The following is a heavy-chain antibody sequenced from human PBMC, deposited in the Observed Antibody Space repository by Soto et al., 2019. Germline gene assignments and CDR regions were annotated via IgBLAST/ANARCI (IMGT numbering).Heavy chain of an antibody. CDR1: GLTFSSYS. CDR3: ARQTSNWYDSSGYLDY. D-gene: IGHD3-22*01. CDR2: ISTTSSII. J-gene: IGHJ4*02. V-gene: IGHV3-48*02. Sequence: PGGSLRLSCAASGLTFSSYSINWVRQAPGKGLEWVSYISTTSSIIYYADSVKGRFTISRDNAKNSLYLQLNSLRDEDTAFYYCARQTSNWYDSSGYLDYWGPGTLVTVSS.